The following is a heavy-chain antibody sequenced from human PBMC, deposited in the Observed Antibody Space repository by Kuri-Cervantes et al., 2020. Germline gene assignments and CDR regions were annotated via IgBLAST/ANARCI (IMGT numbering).Heavy chain of an antibody. Sequence: LSLTCAVYGGSFSGYYWSWIRQPPGKGLEWIGEINHSGSTNYNPSLKSRVTISVDTSKNQFSLKLSSVTAADTAVYYCARLDFWSGYPIDYWGQGTLVTVSS. V-gene: IGHV4-34*01. D-gene: IGHD3-3*01. CDR3: ARLDFWSGYPIDY. CDR2: INHSGST. J-gene: IGHJ4*02. CDR1: GGSFSGYY.